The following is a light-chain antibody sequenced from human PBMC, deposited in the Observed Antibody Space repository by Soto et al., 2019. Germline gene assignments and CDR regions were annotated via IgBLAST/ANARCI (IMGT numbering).Light chain of an antibody. V-gene: IGKV1-39*01. CDR2: DAS. Sequence: DIQMTQSPSFVSASVGDRVTITCRASQSIDNWLAWYQQKPGKAPKLLIYDASTLESGVQSRFSGSGSGTDFTLTIRSLQPEDFATYYCKQSYSTPRTFGQGTKVDIK. J-gene: IGKJ1*01. CDR1: QSIDNW. CDR3: KQSYSTPRT.